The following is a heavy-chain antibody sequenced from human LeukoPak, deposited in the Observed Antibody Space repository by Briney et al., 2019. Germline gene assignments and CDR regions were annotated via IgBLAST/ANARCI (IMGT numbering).Heavy chain of an antibody. Sequence: GGSLRLSCAASGFTFSSYSMNWVRQAPGKGLEWVSYISSSSSTIYYADSVKGRFTISRDNAKNSLYLQMNSLRAEDTAVYYCATPNWNYGHYWGQGTLVTVSS. D-gene: IGHD1-7*01. V-gene: IGHV3-48*04. CDR2: ISSSSSTI. CDR3: ATPNWNYGHY. CDR1: GFTFSSYS. J-gene: IGHJ4*02.